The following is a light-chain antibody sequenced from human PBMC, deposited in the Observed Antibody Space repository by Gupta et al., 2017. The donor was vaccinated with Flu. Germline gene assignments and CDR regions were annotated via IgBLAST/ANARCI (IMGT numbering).Light chain of an antibody. V-gene: IGKV2-28*01. J-gene: IGKJ1*01. CDR3: MQDLQSRT. CDR2: LGS. Sequence: DIVMTQSPLSLPVTPGEPASISCRSSQSLLHSNGFNYLDWYLQKPGQSPQLLIYLGSNRACGVPDRFSGSGSGTHFTLKISRVEADDVGIYYCMQDLQSRTFGQGTKVEIK. CDR1: QSLLHSNGFNY.